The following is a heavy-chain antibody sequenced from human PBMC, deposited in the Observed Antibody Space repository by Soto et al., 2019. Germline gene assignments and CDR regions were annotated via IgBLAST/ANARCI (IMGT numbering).Heavy chain of an antibody. CDR3: ARVVVAATGVSLDY. Sequence: QVQLVQSGAEVKKPGASVKVSCKASGYTFTSYDINWVRQATGQGLEWMGWMNPNSGNTGYAQKFQGRVTMTRNTCISTAYMELSSLRSEDTAVYYCARVVVAATGVSLDYWGQGTLVTVSS. D-gene: IGHD2-15*01. V-gene: IGHV1-8*01. J-gene: IGHJ4*02. CDR1: GYTFTSYD. CDR2: MNPNSGNT.